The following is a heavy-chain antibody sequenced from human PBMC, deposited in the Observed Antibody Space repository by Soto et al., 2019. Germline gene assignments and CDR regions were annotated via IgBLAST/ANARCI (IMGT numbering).Heavy chain of an antibody. Sequence: SETLSLTCTVSGGSISSYYWSWIRQPPGKGLEWIGYIYYSGSTNYNPSLKSRVTISVDTSKNQFSLKLSSVTAADTAVYYCARAPMVRGVIYGMDVWGQGTTVTVSS. CDR2: IYYSGST. CDR3: ARAPMVRGVIYGMDV. CDR1: GGSISSYY. V-gene: IGHV4-59*01. J-gene: IGHJ6*02. D-gene: IGHD3-10*01.